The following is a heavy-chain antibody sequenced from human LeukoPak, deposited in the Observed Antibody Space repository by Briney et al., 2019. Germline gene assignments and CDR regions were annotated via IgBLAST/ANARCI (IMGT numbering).Heavy chain of an antibody. CDR1: GYTFTSYG. V-gene: IGHV1-18*01. CDR2: ISAYNGNT. Sequence: GASVKVSCTASGYTFTSYGIRWVRQAPGQGVEWMGWISAYNGNTNYAQKPQGRVTMTTDTSTSTAYMELRRLRSDDTAVYYCARTSRYFDWLLPYYFDYWGQGTLVTVSS. CDR3: ARTSRYFDWLLPYYFDY. D-gene: IGHD3-9*01. J-gene: IGHJ4*02.